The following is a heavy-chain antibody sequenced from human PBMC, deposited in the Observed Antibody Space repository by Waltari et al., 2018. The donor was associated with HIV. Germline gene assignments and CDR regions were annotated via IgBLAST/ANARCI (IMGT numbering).Heavy chain of an antibody. J-gene: IGHJ4*02. Sequence: EVQLLESGGGLVQPGGSLRISCAASGPPFRNYAMSWVREAPGKGREWVSGISGSGDSTYYADSVKGRFTISRDKSKNTMYLQMKSLRAEDTAAYYCAKGRWTFDYWGQGTLVTVSS. CDR1: GPPFRNYA. CDR3: AKGRWTFDY. D-gene: IGHD3-10*01. CDR2: ISGSGDST. V-gene: IGHV3-23*01.